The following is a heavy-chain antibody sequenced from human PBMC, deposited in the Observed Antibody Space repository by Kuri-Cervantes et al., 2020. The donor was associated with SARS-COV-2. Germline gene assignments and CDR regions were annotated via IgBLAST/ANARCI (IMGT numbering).Heavy chain of an antibody. Sequence: ASVKVSCKASGGTFSSYTISWVRQAPGQGLEWMGIINPSGGSTSYAQKFQGRVTMTRDTSTSTVYMELSSLRSEDTAVYYCARVPKTDSPHWGQGTLVTVSS. CDR1: GGTFSSYT. CDR2: INPSGGST. D-gene: IGHD3-22*01. V-gene: IGHV1-46*01. J-gene: IGHJ4*02. CDR3: ARVPKTDSPH.